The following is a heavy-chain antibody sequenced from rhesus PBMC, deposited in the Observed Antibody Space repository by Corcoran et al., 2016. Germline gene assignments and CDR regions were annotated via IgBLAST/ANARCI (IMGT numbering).Heavy chain of an antibody. CDR1: GYSISSGYG. V-gene: IGHV4-122*02. Sequence: QLQLQESGPGLVKPSETLSLTCAVSGYSISSGYGWSWIRQPPGKGLEWIGYITYSGSTSYNPSLKSLVTISRDTSKNQLSLKLSSVTAADTAVYYCARVLIAAAGRTIFDYWGQGVLVTVSS. J-gene: IGHJ4*01. CDR2: ITYSGST. D-gene: IGHD6S26*01. CDR3: ARVLIAAAGRTIFDY.